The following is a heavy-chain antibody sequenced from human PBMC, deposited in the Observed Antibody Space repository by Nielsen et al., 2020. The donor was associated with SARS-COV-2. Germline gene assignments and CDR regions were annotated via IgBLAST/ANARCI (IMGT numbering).Heavy chain of an antibody. CDR3: ARGDYSGWFYYYGMDV. Sequence: GGSLRLSCAASRFTFSSYWMHWVRQAPGKGLVWVSRINSDGSSTSYADSVKGRFTISRDNAKNTLYLQMNSLRAEDTAVYYCARGDYSGWFYYYGMDVRGHGTTVTVSS. J-gene: IGHJ6*02. CDR2: INSDGSST. V-gene: IGHV3-74*01. D-gene: IGHD6-19*01. CDR1: RFTFSSYW.